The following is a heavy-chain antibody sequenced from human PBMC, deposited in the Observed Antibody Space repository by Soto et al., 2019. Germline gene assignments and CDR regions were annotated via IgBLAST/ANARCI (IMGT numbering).Heavy chain of an antibody. J-gene: IGHJ4*02. D-gene: IGHD2-15*01. CDR3: ARERHDVVVVAATLDY. CDR2: IIPILGIA. V-gene: IGHV1-69*08. CDR1: GGTFSSYT. Sequence: QVQLVQSGAEVKKPGSSVKVSCKASGGTFSSYTISWVRQAPGQGLEWMGRIIPILGIANYAQKFQGRFTITADKSTSTAYMELSSLRSEDTAVYYCARERHDVVVVAATLDYWGQGTLVTVSS.